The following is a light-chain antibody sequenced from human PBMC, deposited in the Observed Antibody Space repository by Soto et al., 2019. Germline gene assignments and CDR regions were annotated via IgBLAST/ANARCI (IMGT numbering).Light chain of an antibody. V-gene: IGKV3-20*01. CDR2: GAS. CDR1: QSVSSSY. CDR3: QKYGSLSWT. Sequence: VLTQSPGTLSVSPGERATLSCRASQSVSSSYLAWYQQKTGQAPRLLIYGASSRDTGIPDRFSGSGSGTDFTLTISRLEPEDFAVYYCQKYGSLSWTCGQGTKVDIK. J-gene: IGKJ1*01.